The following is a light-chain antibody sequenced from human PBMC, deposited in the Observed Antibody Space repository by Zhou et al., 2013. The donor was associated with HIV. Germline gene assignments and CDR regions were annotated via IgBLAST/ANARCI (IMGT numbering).Light chain of an antibody. CDR3: QQYYSYPLT. CDR1: QGISSY. CDR2: GAS. V-gene: IGKV1-8*01. Sequence: IQMTQSPSSVSASVGDRVTITCRASQGISSYLAWYQQKPGKAPDLLIYGASTLQSGVPSRFSGAGSGTNFTLTISCLQSDDFAVYYCQQYYSYPLTFGAGTALEIK. J-gene: IGKJ4*01.